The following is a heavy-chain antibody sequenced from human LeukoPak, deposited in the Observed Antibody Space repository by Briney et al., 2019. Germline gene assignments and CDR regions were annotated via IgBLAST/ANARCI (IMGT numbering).Heavy chain of an antibody. CDR2: IYYSGST. V-gene: IGHV4-39*01. Sequence: PSETLSLTCTVSGGSIGSSSYYWGWIRQPPGKGLEWIGSIYYSGSTYYNPSLKSRVTISVDTSKNQFSLKLSSVTAADTAVYYCARPLYSSSSGAFDIWGQGTMVTVSS. D-gene: IGHD6-6*01. J-gene: IGHJ3*02. CDR3: ARPLYSSSSGAFDI. CDR1: GGSIGSSSYY.